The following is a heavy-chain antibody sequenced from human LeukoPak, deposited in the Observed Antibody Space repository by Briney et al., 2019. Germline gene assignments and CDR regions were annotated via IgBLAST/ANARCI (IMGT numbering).Heavy chain of an antibody. D-gene: IGHD2-2*01. CDR3: ARERSGYCSSTSCRRARFDY. CDR2: IIPIFGTA. J-gene: IGHJ4*02. CDR1: GGTFSSYA. V-gene: IGHV1-69*13. Sequence: ASVKVSCKASGGTFSSYAISWVRQAPGQGLEWMGGIIPIFGTANYAQKFQGRVTITADESTSTAYMELSSLRSEDTAVYYCARERSGYCSSTSCRRARFDYWGQGTLVTVSS.